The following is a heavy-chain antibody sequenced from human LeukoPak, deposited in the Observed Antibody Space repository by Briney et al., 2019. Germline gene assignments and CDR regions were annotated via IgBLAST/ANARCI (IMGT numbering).Heavy chain of an antibody. D-gene: IGHD3-22*01. V-gene: IGHV4-34*01. Sequence: ASETLSLTCAVYGGSFSGYYWSWIRQPPGKGLEWIGEINHSGSTNYNPSLKSRVTISVDTSKNQFSLKLSSVTAADTAVYYCARKRLYDSSGYYDAFDIWGQGTMVTVSS. CDR2: INHSGST. CDR3: ARKRLYDSSGYYDAFDI. J-gene: IGHJ3*02. CDR1: GGSFSGYY.